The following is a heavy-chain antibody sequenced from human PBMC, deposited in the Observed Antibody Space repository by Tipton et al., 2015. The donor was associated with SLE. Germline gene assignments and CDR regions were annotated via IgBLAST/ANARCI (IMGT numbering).Heavy chain of an antibody. CDR1: GASIINKDYY. CDR2: IYHRGTT. Sequence: TLSLTCTLSGASIINKDYYWGWIRQPPGKGLEWIGTIYHRGTTYYSPSLQSRVTISVDTSKNQFSLSLTSVTSADTAVYYCARGGRGIYYLDYWGQGTLVTVSS. CDR3: ARGGRGIYYLDY. V-gene: IGHV4-39*07. J-gene: IGHJ4*02. D-gene: IGHD3-3*02.